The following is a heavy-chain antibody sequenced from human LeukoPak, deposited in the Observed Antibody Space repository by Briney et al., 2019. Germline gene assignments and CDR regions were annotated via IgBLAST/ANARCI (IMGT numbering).Heavy chain of an antibody. V-gene: IGHV4-61*01. Sequence: SETPSLTCTVSGGSISSSSYYWSWIRQPPGKGLEWIGYIYYSGSTNYNPSLKSRVTISVDTSKNQFSLKLSSVTAADTAVYYCARDRRYYYDSSGYYSSYYGMDVWGQGTTVTVSS. CDR2: IYYSGST. CDR3: ARDRRYYYDSSGYYSSYYGMDV. CDR1: GGSISSSSYY. D-gene: IGHD3-22*01. J-gene: IGHJ6*02.